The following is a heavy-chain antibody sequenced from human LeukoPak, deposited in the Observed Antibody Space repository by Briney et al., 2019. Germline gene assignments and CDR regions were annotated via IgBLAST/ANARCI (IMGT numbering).Heavy chain of an antibody. CDR1: GYTFTGYY. Sequence: ASVKVSCKASGYTFTGYYMHWVRQAPGQGLEWMGWINPNSGGTNYARKFQGRVTMTRDTSISTAYMELSRLRSDDTAVYYCARGTMFGIAVAGTKLDYWGQGTLVTVSS. CDR2: INPNSGGT. CDR3: ARGTMFGIAVAGTKLDY. J-gene: IGHJ4*02. D-gene: IGHD6-19*01. V-gene: IGHV1-2*02.